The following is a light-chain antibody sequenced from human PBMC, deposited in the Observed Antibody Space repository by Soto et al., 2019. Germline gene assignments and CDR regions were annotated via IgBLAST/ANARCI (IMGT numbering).Light chain of an antibody. V-gene: IGLV2-14*01. CDR1: SSDVGGYNY. Sequence: QSALTQPASVSGSPGQSITISCTGTSSDVGGYNYVSWYQQHPGKAPKLMIYEVSSRPSGVSNRFSGSKSGNTASLTISGLLAEDEADYYCSSYTSSSTVVFGGGTKLTVL. J-gene: IGLJ2*01. CDR2: EVS. CDR3: SSYTSSSTVV.